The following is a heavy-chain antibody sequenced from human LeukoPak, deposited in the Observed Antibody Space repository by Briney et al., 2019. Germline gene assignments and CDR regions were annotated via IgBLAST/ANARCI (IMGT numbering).Heavy chain of an antibody. J-gene: IGHJ4*02. CDR1: GYSFTSYW. CDR3: ARGTNYYDFWSGYYQNDY. D-gene: IGHD3-3*01. V-gene: IGHV5-51*01. CDR2: IYPGDSDT. Sequence: GESLKISCKGSGYSFTSYWIGWVRQMPGKGLEWMGVIYPGDSDTRYSPSFQGQVTISADKSISTAYLQWSSLKASDTAMYYCARGTNYYDFWSGYYQNDYWGQGTLVTVSS.